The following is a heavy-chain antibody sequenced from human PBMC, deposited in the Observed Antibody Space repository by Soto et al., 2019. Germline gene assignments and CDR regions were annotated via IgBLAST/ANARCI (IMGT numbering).Heavy chain of an antibody. CDR3: ARDPGLPRGMDV. V-gene: IGHV3-11*01. J-gene: IGHJ6*02. CDR2: ITSGGRST. Sequence: VRLVESGGDLVKPGGSLRLSCEGYGFTFKDYYMSWIRQAPGKGLEWIAFITSGGRSTYYAHSVRGRLTISRDDAKNSLYLQMNGLTVEDTALYYCARDPGLPRGMDVWGQGTTVIVSS. D-gene: IGHD3-16*01. CDR1: GFTFKDYY.